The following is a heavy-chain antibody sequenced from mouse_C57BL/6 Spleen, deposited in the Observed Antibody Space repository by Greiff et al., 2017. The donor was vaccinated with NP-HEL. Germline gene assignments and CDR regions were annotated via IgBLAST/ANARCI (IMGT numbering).Heavy chain of an antibody. D-gene: IGHD1-1*01. CDR1: GYTFTSSW. CDR2: ITPSSGYP. Sequence: QVQLQQSGAELAKPGASVKLSCKASGYTFTSSWMHWVTQRPGQGLEWIGYITPSSGYPKSNQKFKAKATLTADKSSSTAYMQLSSRTYEDSAVYYGARGHYGSSPFAYGGQGTLVTVSA. V-gene: IGHV1-7*01. J-gene: IGHJ3*01. CDR3: ARGHYGSSPFAY.